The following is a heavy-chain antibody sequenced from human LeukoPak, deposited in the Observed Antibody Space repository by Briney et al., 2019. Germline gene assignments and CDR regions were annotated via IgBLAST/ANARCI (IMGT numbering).Heavy chain of an antibody. V-gene: IGHV4-31*03. D-gene: IGHD3-10*01. CDR3: ARTSGSGSYYNRGWFDP. CDR1: GGSITSGGYY. J-gene: IGHJ5*02. Sequence: PSQTLSLTCTVSGGSITSGGYYWSWIRQHPGKGLEWIGYIHYSGSTYYNPSLNSRLTISVDTSENQFSLKLSSVTAADTAVYYCARTSGSGSYYNRGWFDPWGQGTPVTVSS. CDR2: IHYSGST.